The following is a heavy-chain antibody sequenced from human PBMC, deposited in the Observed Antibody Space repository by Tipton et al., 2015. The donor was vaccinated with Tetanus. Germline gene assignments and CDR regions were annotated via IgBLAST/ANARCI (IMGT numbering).Heavy chain of an antibody. J-gene: IGHJ6*02. CDR3: ARVKNYYDSTGHPSHSYYYYGMDV. D-gene: IGHD3-22*01. CDR1: GFTFSSYA. Sequence: QLVQSGGGVVQPGRSLRLSCAASGFTFSSYAMHWVRQAPGKGLEWVAVISYDGSNKYYADSVKGRFTISRDNAKSSLFLQMNSLRAEDTAVYYCARVKNYYDSTGHPSHSYYYYGMDVWGQGTTVTVSS. V-gene: IGHV3-30*04. CDR2: ISYDGSNK.